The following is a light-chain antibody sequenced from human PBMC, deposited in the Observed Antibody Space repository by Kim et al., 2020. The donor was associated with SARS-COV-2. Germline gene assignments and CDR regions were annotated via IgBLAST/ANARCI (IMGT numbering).Light chain of an antibody. CDR3: QHHSTYPIT. CDR2: DAS. CDR1: QSIGGW. V-gene: IGKV1-5*01. J-gene: IGKJ5*01. Sequence: GDRVTITRRASQSIGGWLAWYQQKPGKAPKLLIYDASSVESGVPSRFSGSGSGTEFTLTISSLQPDDSATYYCQHHSTYPITFGQGTRL.